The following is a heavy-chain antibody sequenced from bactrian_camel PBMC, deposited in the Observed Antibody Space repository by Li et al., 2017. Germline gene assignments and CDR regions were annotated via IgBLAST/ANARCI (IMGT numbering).Heavy chain of an antibody. V-gene: IGHV3S53*01. Sequence: HVQLVESGGGSVQAGGSLRLSCAASGDSVSRYYMAWFRQAPGKEREGVAAIDSAGSPNYTYSVKDRFTISKDNVKNTLYLQMNSLKPEDTAMYYCAASGFSRPNRCLTYHYGYIYWGQGTQVTVS. CDR2: IDSAGSP. D-gene: IGHD8*01. CDR1: GDSVSRYY. J-gene: IGHJ4*01. CDR3: AASGFSRPNRCLTYHYGYIY.